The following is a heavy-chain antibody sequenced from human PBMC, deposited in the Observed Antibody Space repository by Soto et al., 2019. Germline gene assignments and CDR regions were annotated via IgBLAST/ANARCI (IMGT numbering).Heavy chain of an antibody. J-gene: IGHJ6*02. V-gene: IGHV1-18*01. CDR2: ISAYNGNT. CDR1: GYTFTSYG. CDR3: ARRYGDGSSCYYYGMDV. D-gene: IGHD4-17*01. Sequence: QVQLVQSGAEVKKPGASVKVSCKASGYTFTSYGISWVRQAPGQGLERMGWISAYNGNTNYALKLQGRVTMTTDPSSTTASMELRSLRSDDTAVYYCARRYGDGSSCYYYGMDVWGQGTTVTVSS.